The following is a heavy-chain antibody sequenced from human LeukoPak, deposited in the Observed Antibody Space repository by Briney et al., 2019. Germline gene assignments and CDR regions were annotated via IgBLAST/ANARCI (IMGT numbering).Heavy chain of an antibody. V-gene: IGHV4-59*08. CDR3: ARLPLGYDSSGTDY. Sequence: SETLSLTCTVSGGSISSYYWSWIRQPPGKGLEWIGYIYYSGSTNYNPSLKSRVTISVDTSKNQFSLKLSSVTAADTAVYYCARLPLGYDSSGTDYWGQGTLVTVSS. J-gene: IGHJ4*02. CDR1: GGSISSYY. CDR2: IYYSGST. D-gene: IGHD3-22*01.